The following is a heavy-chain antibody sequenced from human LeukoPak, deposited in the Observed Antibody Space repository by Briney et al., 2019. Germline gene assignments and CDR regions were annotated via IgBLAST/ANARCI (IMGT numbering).Heavy chain of an antibody. CDR1: GFTVSGTY. CDR3: ARGRPHGNDY. J-gene: IGHJ4*02. D-gene: IGHD4-23*01. CDR2: IASDGGST. V-gene: IGHV3-74*01. Sequence: GGSLRLSCAASGFTVSGTYMSWVRQAPGKGLVWVSRIASDGGSTTYADSVKGRFSISRDNAKNTLYLQMNSLRVEDTAVYYCARGRPHGNDYWGQGTLVTVSS.